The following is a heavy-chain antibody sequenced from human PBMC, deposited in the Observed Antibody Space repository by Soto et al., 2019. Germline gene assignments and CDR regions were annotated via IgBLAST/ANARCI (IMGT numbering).Heavy chain of an antibody. CDR3: ARDGGRHSGGIDY. CDR1: GYTLTTFF. Sequence: QVQLVQSGAEVKKPGASVKVSCKASGYTLTTFFMHWVRQAPGQGLEWMGEIIPIFGTANYAQKFQGRVTITADESTSTAYMELSSLRSEDTAVYYCARDGGRHSGGIDYWGQGTLVTVSS. CDR2: IIPIFGTA. J-gene: IGHJ4*02. V-gene: IGHV1-69*01. D-gene: IGHD1-26*01.